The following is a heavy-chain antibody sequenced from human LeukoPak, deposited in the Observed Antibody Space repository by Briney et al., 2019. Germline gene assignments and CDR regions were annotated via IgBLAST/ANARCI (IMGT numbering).Heavy chain of an antibody. J-gene: IGHJ4*02. CDR2: IKSKTDGGTT. D-gene: IGHD6-13*01. V-gene: IGHV3-15*01. CDR1: GFTFSNAW. CDR3: AKDSIAAAGGFDY. Sequence: GGSLRLSCAASGFTFSNAWMSWVRQAPGKGLEWVGRIKSKTDGGTTDYAAPVKGRFTISRDNSKNTLYLQMNSLRAEDTAVYYCAKDSIAAAGGFDYWGQGTLVTVSS.